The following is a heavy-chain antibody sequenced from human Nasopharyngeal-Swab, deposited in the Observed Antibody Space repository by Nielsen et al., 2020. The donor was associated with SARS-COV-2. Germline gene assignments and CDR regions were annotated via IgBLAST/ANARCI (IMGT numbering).Heavy chain of an antibody. D-gene: IGHD3-22*01. CDR2: IYYSGST. CDR3: ARAGRERVVITKFDY. J-gene: IGHJ4*02. Sequence: WIRKPPGKGLEWIGYIYYSGSTYYNPSLKSRVTISVDTSKNQFSLKLSSVTAADTAVYYCARAGRERVVITKFDYWGQGTLVTVSS. V-gene: IGHV4-30-4*01.